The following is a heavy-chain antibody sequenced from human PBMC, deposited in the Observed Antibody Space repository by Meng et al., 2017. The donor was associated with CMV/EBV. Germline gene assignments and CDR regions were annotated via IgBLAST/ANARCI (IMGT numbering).Heavy chain of an antibody. CDR1: GYSFIGHY. V-gene: IGHV1-2*06. CDR3: TRSWIDSFTPDFDY. D-gene: IGHD2-2*03. CDR2: INPNSAGT. Sequence: VQLVKSRSDVKKPGASVKVSCKASGYSFIGHYIHWVRQAPGQGLEWMGRINPNSAGTNYVEKFQGRVTMTRDTSNNIVYMELTRLTSDDTAVYYCTRSWIDSFTPDFDYWGQGTLVTASS. J-gene: IGHJ4*02.